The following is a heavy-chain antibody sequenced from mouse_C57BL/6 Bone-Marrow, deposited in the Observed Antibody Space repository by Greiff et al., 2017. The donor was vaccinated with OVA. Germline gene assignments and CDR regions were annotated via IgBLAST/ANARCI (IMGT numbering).Heavy chain of an antibody. CDR2: INPNNGGT. J-gene: IGHJ1*03. Sequence: EVQLQESGPELVKPGASVKMSCKASGYTFTDYNMHWVKQSHGKSLEWIGYINPNNGGTSYNQKFKGKATLTVNKSSSTAYMELRSLTSEDSAVYFCARHYYGSSDWYFDVWGTGTTVTVSS. CDR1: GYTFTDYN. D-gene: IGHD1-1*01. V-gene: IGHV1-22*01. CDR3: ARHYYGSSDWYFDV.